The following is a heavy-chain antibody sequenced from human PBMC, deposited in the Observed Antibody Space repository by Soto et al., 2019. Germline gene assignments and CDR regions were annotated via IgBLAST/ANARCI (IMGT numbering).Heavy chain of an antibody. D-gene: IGHD2-15*01. J-gene: IGHJ5*02. V-gene: IGHV1-69*01. CDR3: ARGAQCSGGSCYSWWFDP. CDR2: IIPIFGTA. CDR1: GGTFSSYA. Sequence: QVQLVQSGAEVKKPGSSVKVSCKASGGTFSSYAISWVRQAPGQGLEWMGGIIPIFGTANYAQKFQGRVTITADESTSTAYMELSSLRSDDTAVYYCARGAQCSGGSCYSWWFDPWGQGTLVNVSS.